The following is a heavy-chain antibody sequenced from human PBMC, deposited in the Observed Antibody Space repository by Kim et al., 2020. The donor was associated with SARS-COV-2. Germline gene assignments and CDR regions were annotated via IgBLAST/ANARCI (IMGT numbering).Heavy chain of an antibody. J-gene: IGHJ4*02. CDR2: INPNSGGP. D-gene: IGHD3-22*01. CDR3: ARGGYVSQISKTYYYDSSGYGRFDY. V-gene: IGHV1-2*04. Sequence: ASVKVSCKASGYTFTGYYMHWVRQAPGQGLEWMGWINPNSGGPNYAQKFQGWVTMTRDTSISTAYMELGRLRSDDTAVYYCARGGYVSQISKTYYYDSSGYGRFDYWGQGTLVTVSS. CDR1: GYTFTGYY.